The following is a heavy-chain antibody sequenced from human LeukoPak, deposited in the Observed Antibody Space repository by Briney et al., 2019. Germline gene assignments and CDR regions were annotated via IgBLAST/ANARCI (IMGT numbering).Heavy chain of an antibody. CDR3: ARGPITTRSHFDY. D-gene: IGHD3-22*01. CDR2: IIPIFATA. J-gene: IGHJ4*02. V-gene: IGHV1-69*13. CDR1: GYTFTDYG. Sequence: SVKVSCKASGYTFTDYGITWVRQAPGQGLEWMGGIIPIFATANYAQKFQGRVTITADESTSTAYMELSILRSEDTAVYYCARGPITTRSHFDYWGQGTLVTVSS.